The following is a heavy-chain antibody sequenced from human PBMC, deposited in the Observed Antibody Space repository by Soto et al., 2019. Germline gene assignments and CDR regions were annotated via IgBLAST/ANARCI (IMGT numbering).Heavy chain of an antibody. Sequence: GGSLRLSCAASGFTFDDYAMHWVRQAPGKGLEWVSGISWNSGSIGYADSVKGRFTISRDNAKNSLYLQMNSLRAEDTALYYCAKDLIAGATQAFDIWGQGTMVTVSS. J-gene: IGHJ3*02. CDR1: GFTFDDYA. CDR3: AKDLIAGATQAFDI. CDR2: ISWNSGSI. V-gene: IGHV3-9*01. D-gene: IGHD1-1*01.